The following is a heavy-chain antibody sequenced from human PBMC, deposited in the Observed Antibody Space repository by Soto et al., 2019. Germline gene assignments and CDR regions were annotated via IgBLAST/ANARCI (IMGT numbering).Heavy chain of an antibody. J-gene: IGHJ6*03. CDR2: INPNSGGT. CDR3: ARSGMGGYYYYMDV. V-gene: IGHV1-2*04. D-gene: IGHD3-16*01. CDR1: GYAFSVYY. Sequence: GASVNVYCKAAGYAFSVYYMHWVRQAPGQGLEWMGWINPNSGGTNYAQKFQGWVTMTRDTSISTAYMELSRLRSDDTAVYYCARSGMGGYYYYMDVWGKGTTVTVSS.